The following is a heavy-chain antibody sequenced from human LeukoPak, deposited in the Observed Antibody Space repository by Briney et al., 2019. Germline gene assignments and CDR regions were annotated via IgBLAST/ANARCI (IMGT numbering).Heavy chain of an antibody. CDR1: GFTFSSYE. D-gene: IGHD3-9*01. CDR2: ISSSGSTI. Sequence: PGGSLRLSCAASGFTFSSYEMNWVRQAPGKGLEWVSYISSSGSTIYYADSVKGRFTISRDNAKNSLYLQMNSLRAEDTAVYYCARVGNMPCTDPLRYFDWLCEVGFWFDPWGQGTLVTVSS. J-gene: IGHJ5*02. CDR3: ARVGNMPCTDPLRYFDWLCEVGFWFDP. V-gene: IGHV3-48*03.